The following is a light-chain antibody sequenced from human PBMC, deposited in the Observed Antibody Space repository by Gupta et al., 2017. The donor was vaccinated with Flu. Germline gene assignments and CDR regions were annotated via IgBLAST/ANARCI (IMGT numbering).Light chain of an antibody. CDR1: RSNIGSNY. J-gene: IGLJ2*01. CDR2: CNN. CDR3: SAWDDNMSGPVV. Sequence: VTISCSGGRSNIGSNYVFWYQQFPGTDPPLLILCNNLRPSGVPDRFSCAKSCTSASLVISGLRSEDEADEYCSAWDDNMSGPVVFGGGTQLTVL. V-gene: IGLV1-47*02.